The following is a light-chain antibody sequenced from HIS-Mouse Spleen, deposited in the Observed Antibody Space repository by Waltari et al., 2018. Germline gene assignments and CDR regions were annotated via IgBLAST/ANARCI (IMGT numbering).Light chain of an antibody. J-gene: IGLJ2*01. CDR1: ALPKKY. CDR2: EDR. V-gene: IGLV3-10*01. CDR3: YSTDSSGNHRV. Sequence: SYELTQPPSVSVSPGQTARITCSGDALPKKYAYWYQQKSGQAPVVVIYEDRKRPPGIPECFSGSSSGTMATLTIRGAQVEDEADYYCYSTDSSGNHRVFGGGTKLTVL.